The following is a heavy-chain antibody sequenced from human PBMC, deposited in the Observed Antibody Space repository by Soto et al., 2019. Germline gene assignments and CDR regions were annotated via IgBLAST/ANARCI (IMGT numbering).Heavy chain of an antibody. D-gene: IGHD3-22*01. V-gene: IGHV1-46*01. CDR2: INPSGGST. J-gene: IGHJ3*02. CDR3: ASNVGDYDSSGYGYSSDAFDI. Sequence: ASVKVSCKASGYTFTSYYMHWVRQAPGQGLEWMGIINPSGGSTSYAQKFQGRVTMTRDTSTSTVYMELSSLRSEDTAVYYCASNVGDYDSSGYGYSSDAFDIWGQGTMVTVSS. CDR1: GYTFTSYY.